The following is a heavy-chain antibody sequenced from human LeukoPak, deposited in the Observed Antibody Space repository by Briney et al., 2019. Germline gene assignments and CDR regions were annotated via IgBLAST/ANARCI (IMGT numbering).Heavy chain of an antibody. CDR1: GFIFTNYA. Sequence: GGSLRLSCAASGFIFTNYAMSWVRQAPGKGLEWVSIISTSGSPTYYADSVKGRFTISRDNSKNTLYLQMNSLRAEDTAVYYCAKSGLNRFDYWGQGTLVTVSS. J-gene: IGHJ4*02. CDR2: ISTSGSPT. CDR3: AKSGLNRFDY. D-gene: IGHD2-15*01. V-gene: IGHV3-23*01.